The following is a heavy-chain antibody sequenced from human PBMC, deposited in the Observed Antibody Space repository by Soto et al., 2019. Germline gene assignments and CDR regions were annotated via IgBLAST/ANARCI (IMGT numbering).Heavy chain of an antibody. CDR1: GFTFSSYA. Sequence: EVQLLESGGGLVQPGGSLRLSCAASGFTFSSYAMSWVRQAPGKGLEWVSAISGSGGSTYYADSVKGRFTISRDNSKNTLDLQRNSRGAEDTAVYYCGKGFWGGGGAFDYWGQGTLVTVSS. CDR3: GKGFWGGGGAFDY. V-gene: IGHV3-23*01. J-gene: IGHJ4*02. D-gene: IGHD3-16*01. CDR2: ISGSGGST.